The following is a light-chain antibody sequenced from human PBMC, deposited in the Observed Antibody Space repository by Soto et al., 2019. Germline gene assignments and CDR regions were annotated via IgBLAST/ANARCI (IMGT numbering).Light chain of an antibody. J-gene: IGLJ1*01. CDR1: SSDVGGYNS. Sequence: QSALTQPASVSGSPGQSITISCTGTSSDVGGYNSVSWYQQHPGKAPKLMIYEVSNRPSGVSNRFSGSKSGNTASLTISGLQAEDEADYYGSSYTTSSTLLYVFGTGTKVTVL. CDR2: EVS. CDR3: SSYTTSSTLLYV. V-gene: IGLV2-14*01.